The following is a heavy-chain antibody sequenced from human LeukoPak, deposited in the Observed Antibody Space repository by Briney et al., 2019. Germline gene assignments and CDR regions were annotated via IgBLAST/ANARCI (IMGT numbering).Heavy chain of an antibody. CDR2: INPSGGST. CDR1: GGTFTSYY. CDR3: AREEDYGDPNYYYYYGMDV. D-gene: IGHD4-17*01. J-gene: IGHJ6*02. V-gene: IGHV1-46*01. Sequence: ASVKVSCKASGGTFTSYYMHWVRQAPGQGLEWMGIINPSGGSTSYAQKFQGRVTMTRDTSTSTVYMELSSLRSEDTAVYYCAREEDYGDPNYYYYYGMDVWGQGTTVTVSS.